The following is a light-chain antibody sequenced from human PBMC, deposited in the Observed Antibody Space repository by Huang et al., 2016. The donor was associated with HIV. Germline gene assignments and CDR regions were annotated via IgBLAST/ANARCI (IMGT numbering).Light chain of an antibody. CDR2: AAS. V-gene: IGKV1-27*01. Sequence: DIQMTQSPSSLSASVGDRVTITCRASQGIANYLAWYQQKPGKVPKLLIYAASTFQSGVPSRFSGSGSGTDFTLTISSLQPEDVATYYCQKYHSAPFTFGRGTRVDIK. J-gene: IGKJ3*01. CDR3: QKYHSAPFT. CDR1: QGIANY.